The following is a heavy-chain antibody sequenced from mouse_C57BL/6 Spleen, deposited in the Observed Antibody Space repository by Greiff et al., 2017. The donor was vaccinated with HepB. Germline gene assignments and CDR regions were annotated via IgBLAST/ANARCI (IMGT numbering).Heavy chain of an antibody. V-gene: IGHV2-9-1*01. CDR2: IWTGGGT. Sequence: QVQLQQSGPGLVAPSQSLSITCTVSGFSLTSYAISWVRQPPGKGLEWLGVIWTGGGTNYNSALKSRLSISKDNSKSQVFLKMNSLQTDDTARYYCARISSITTVVATRNWYFDVWGTGTTVTVSS. CDR3: ARISSITTVVATRNWYFDV. CDR1: GFSLTSYA. J-gene: IGHJ1*03. D-gene: IGHD1-1*01.